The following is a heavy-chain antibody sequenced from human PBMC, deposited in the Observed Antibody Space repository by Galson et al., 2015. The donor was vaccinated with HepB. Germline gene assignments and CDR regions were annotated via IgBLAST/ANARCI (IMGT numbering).Heavy chain of an antibody. CDR3: TRQGEPTAIVGY. V-gene: IGHV3-73*01. CDR1: GFTFSGSA. Sequence: SLRLSCAASGFTFSGSAMHWVRQASGKGLEWVGRIRSKANSYATAYAASVKGRFTISRDDSKNTAYLQMNSLKTEDTAVYYCTRQGEPTAIVGYWGQGTLVTVSS. CDR2: IRSKANSYAT. D-gene: IGHD2-2*02. J-gene: IGHJ4*02.